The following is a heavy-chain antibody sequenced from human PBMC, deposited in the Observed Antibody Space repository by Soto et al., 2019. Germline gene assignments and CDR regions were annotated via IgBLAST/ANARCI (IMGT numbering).Heavy chain of an antibody. CDR2: FSYSGSL. V-gene: IGHV4-34*01. Sequence: SETLSLTCSVYGGSSRAYHWSWIRQSPGEGLEWIGEFSYSGSLNDNPSLKRRVAVSLDTSTDHFSLTMTSVTAADTGVYFCAGGPRYWSFALWGRGTLVTVSS. D-gene: IGHD1-20*01. CDR1: GGSSRAYH. J-gene: IGHJ2*01. CDR3: AGGPRYWSFAL.